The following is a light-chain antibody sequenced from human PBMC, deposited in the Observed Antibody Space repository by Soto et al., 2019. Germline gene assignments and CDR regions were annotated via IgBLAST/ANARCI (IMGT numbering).Light chain of an antibody. J-gene: IGKJ2*01. CDR3: QQYGSSPKYT. CDR1: QSVSSSY. CDR2: GAS. V-gene: IGKV3-20*01. Sequence: EIVLTQSPGTLSLSPGERATLSCRASQSVSSSYLAWNQHKPGQAPRLLLYGASSRATGIPDRFSGSGSGTDFTLTISRLEPEDFAVYYCQQYGSSPKYTFGQGTKVEIK.